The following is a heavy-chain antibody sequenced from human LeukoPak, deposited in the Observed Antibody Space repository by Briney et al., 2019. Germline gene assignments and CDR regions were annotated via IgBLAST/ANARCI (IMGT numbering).Heavy chain of an antibody. CDR1: GFTFSSYS. Sequence: PGGSLRLSCAASGFTFSSYSMNWVRQAPGKGLEWVSSISSSSSYIYYADSVKGRFTISRDNAKNSLYLQMNSLRAEDTALYYCTTDHPPGVAGRFGSNWGQGTLVTVSS. CDR2: ISSSSSYI. CDR3: TTDHPPGVAGRFGSN. J-gene: IGHJ4*02. D-gene: IGHD6-19*01. V-gene: IGHV3-21*04.